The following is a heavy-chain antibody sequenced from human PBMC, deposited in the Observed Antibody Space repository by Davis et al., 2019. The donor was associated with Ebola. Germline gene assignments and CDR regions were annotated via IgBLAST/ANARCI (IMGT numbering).Heavy chain of an antibody. CDR1: GFTFSNAW. V-gene: IGHV3-15*01. Sequence: GGSLRLSCAASGFTFSNAWMSWVRQAPGKGLEWVGRIKSKTDGGTTDYAAPVKGRFTISRDDSKNTLYLQMNSLKTEDTAVYYCAKAPSSGPRINIAVAGTPYDYWGQGTLVTVSS. CDR3: AKAPSSGPRINIAVAGTPYDY. D-gene: IGHD6-19*01. J-gene: IGHJ4*02. CDR2: IKSKTDGGTT.